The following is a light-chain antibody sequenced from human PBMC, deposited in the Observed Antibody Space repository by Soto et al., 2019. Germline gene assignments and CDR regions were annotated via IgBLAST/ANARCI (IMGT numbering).Light chain of an antibody. Sequence: QAVVTQEPSLTVSPGGTVTLTCAASTGDVTSGYYPNWFQQKPGQAPRALIYSTSNTHSWTPARFSGSLLGGKAALTLSGVQPEDEAEYYCRLYYGGAQLVVFGGGTKLTVL. CDR1: TGDVTSGYY. CDR2: STS. J-gene: IGLJ3*02. V-gene: IGLV7-43*01. CDR3: RLYYGGAQLVV.